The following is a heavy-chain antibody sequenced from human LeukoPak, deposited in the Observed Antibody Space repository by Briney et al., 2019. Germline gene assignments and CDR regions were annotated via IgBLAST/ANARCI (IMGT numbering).Heavy chain of an antibody. CDR1: GFTFSSYS. CDR3: ASGGPIRGTLDY. Sequence: PGGSLRLSRAASGFTFSSYSMSWVRQAPGKWIEWLSSISSSSSYIYYADSVKGRFTISRDNAKNSLYLQMNSLRAEDTAVYYCASGGPIRGTLDYWGQGTLVTVSS. V-gene: IGHV3-21*01. D-gene: IGHD3-10*01. CDR2: ISSSSSYI. J-gene: IGHJ4*02.